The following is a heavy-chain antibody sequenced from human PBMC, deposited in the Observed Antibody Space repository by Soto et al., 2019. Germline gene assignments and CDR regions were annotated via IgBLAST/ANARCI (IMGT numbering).Heavy chain of an antibody. CDR1: GFKFRSYG. V-gene: IGHV3-23*01. D-gene: IGHD3-3*01. CDR3: VKDRATIFGVIWKYGMDV. CDR2: INESGRTT. J-gene: IGHJ6*02. Sequence: EEQLLESGGGLVEPGGSLRLSCVASGFKFRSYGMAWVRQAPGKGLEWVSDINESGRTTNYADSVRGRFATSRDNSRKTLDLLMNSLRPEDTAVYYCVKDRATIFGVIWKYGMDVWGQGTTVYVSS.